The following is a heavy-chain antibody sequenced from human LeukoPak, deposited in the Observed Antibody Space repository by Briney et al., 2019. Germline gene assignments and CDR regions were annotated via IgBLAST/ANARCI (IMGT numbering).Heavy chain of an antibody. CDR3: ARGPIIDIAIVPAADEYYYMDV. CDR2: ISGYNGNT. J-gene: IGHJ6*03. D-gene: IGHD2-2*01. Sequence: ASVKVSCKASGYTFTSYGISWVRQAPGQGLEWMGWISGYNGNTNYAQKLQGRVTMTTDTPTSTAYMELRSLRSDDTAVYYCARGPIIDIAIVPAADEYYYMDVWGKGTTVTVSS. CDR1: GYTFTSYG. V-gene: IGHV1-18*01.